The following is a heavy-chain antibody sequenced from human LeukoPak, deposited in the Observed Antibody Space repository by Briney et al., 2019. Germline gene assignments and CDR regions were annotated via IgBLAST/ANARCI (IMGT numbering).Heavy chain of an antibody. V-gene: IGHV3-30*02. J-gene: IGHJ6*03. D-gene: IGHD3-16*01. CDR3: AKDTVKVTLITRVPHYMDV. Sequence: GGSLRLSCAATGFTFSSYGMHWVRQAPGKGLEWVTFIRYGDSNKYYADSVKGRFIISRDNSKNTLYLQMNSLRAEDTAVYYCAKDTVKVTLITRVPHYMDVWGKGATVTTSS. CDR1: GFTFSSYG. CDR2: IRYGDSNK.